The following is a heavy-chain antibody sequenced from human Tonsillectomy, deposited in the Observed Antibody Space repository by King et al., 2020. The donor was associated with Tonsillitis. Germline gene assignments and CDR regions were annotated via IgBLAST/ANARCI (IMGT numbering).Heavy chain of an antibody. CDR3: AAIFTLSYDGSGYYPDTFDI. J-gene: IGHJ3*02. Sequence: QLVQSGPEVKKPGTSVKVSCKASGFTFTSSAMQWVRQARGQRLEWIGWIVVGSGNTNYAQKFQERVTITRDMSTSTAYMELSSLRSEDTAVYYCAAIFTLSYDGSGYYPDTFDIWGQGTMVTVSS. V-gene: IGHV1-58*02. CDR2: IVVGSGNT. D-gene: IGHD3-22*01. CDR1: GFTFTSSA.